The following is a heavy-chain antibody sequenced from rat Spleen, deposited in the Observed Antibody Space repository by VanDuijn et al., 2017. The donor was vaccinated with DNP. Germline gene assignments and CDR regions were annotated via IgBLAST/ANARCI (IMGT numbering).Heavy chain of an antibody. Sequence: EVQLVESGGDLVQPGRSLKVSCVASGFTFSNYYMAWVRQAPKKGLEWVATIGATGSRTHYPDSVKGRFTISRDNAKGTLYLQMNSLRSEDTATYYCARVQLGYYALDAWGQGTSVTVSS. J-gene: IGHJ4*01. CDR3: ARVQLGYYALDA. D-gene: IGHD5-1*01. CDR2: IGATGSRT. V-gene: IGHV5-7*01. CDR1: GFTFSNYY.